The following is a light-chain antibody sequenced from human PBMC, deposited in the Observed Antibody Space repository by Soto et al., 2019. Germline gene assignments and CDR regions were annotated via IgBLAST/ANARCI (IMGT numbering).Light chain of an antibody. CDR1: SSDVGGYNY. CDR3: SSYRSRSTLLYV. Sequence: QSVLTQPASVSGSPGQSITISCTGTSSDVGGYNYVSWYQQHPGKAPKLMIYDVSNRPSGVSNRFSGSKSGNTASLTISGLQAEDKADYYCSSYRSRSTLLYVFGTGTKLTVL. CDR2: DVS. J-gene: IGLJ1*01. V-gene: IGLV2-14*01.